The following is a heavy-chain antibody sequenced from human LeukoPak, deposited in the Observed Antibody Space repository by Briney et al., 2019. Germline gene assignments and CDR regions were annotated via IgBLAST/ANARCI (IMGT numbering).Heavy chain of an antibody. CDR3: ARGFDYGDYFDY. D-gene: IGHD4-17*01. J-gene: IGHJ4*02. CDR1: GFTVSSNY. Sequence: GGSLRLSCAASGFTVSSNYMSWVRQAPGKGLEWVSVIYSGGSTYYADSVKGRFTISRGNSKNTLYLQMNSLRAEDTAVYYCARGFDYGDYFDYWGQGTLVTVSS. V-gene: IGHV3-53*01. CDR2: IYSGGST.